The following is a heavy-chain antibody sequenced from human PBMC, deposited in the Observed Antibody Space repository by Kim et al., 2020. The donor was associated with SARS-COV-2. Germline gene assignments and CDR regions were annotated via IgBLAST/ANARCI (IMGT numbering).Heavy chain of an antibody. Sequence: GGSLRLSCAASGFTFSSYAMHWVRQAPGKGLEWVAVISYDGSNKYYADSVMGRFTISRDNSKNTLYLQMNSLRAEDTAVYYCARDAGEGWFDPWGQGTLVTVSS. D-gene: IGHD3-16*01. CDR1: GFTFSSYA. J-gene: IGHJ5*02. V-gene: IGHV3-30*04. CDR3: ARDAGEGWFDP. CDR2: ISYDGSNK.